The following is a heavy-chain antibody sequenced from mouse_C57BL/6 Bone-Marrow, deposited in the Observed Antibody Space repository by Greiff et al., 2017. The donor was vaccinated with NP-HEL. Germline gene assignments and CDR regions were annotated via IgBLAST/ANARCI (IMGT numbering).Heavy chain of an antibody. CDR3: ARRIYYYGSSYVSFYY. CDR1: GYAFSSSW. V-gene: IGHV1-82*01. Sequence: QVQLQQSGPELVKPGASVKISCKASGYAFSSSWMNWVKQRPGKGLEWIGRIYPGDGDTNYNGKSKGKATLTADKSSSTAYMQLSSLTSEDSAVYFCARRIYYYGSSYVSFYYWGQGTTLTVSS. J-gene: IGHJ2*01. CDR2: IYPGDGDT. D-gene: IGHD1-1*01.